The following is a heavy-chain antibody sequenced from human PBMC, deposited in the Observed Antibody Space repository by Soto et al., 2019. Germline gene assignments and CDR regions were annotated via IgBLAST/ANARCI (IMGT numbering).Heavy chain of an antibody. J-gene: IGHJ4*02. D-gene: IGHD3-10*01. CDR2: IFSNDEK. Sequence: QVTLKESGPVLVKPTETLTLTCTVSGFSLSNARMGVSWIRQPPGKALEWLAHIFSNDEKSYSTSLKSRLTISKATSKSQVVLTLTNMDPVDTATYYCARHSLIDYYGSGSPLDYWGQGTLVTVSS. V-gene: IGHV2-26*01. CDR1: GFSLSNARMG. CDR3: ARHSLIDYYGSGSPLDY.